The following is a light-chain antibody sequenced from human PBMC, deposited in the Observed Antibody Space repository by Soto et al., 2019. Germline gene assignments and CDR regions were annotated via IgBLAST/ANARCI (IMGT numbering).Light chain of an antibody. V-gene: IGLV2-14*01. CDR2: DVS. CDR1: YRDVGGYNY. CDR3: SSYTSSSSQV. Sequence: QSALTQPASVSGSPGQSITISCTGTYRDVGGYNYVAWYQQYPGKAPKLMIYDVSFRPSGVSNRFSGSKSDITASLTISGLQAEDEADYYCSSYTSSSSQVFGTGTKVT. J-gene: IGLJ1*01.